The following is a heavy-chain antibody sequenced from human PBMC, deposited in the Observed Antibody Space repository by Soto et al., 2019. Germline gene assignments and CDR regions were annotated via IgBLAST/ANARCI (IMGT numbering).Heavy chain of an antibody. D-gene: IGHD2-2*01. CDR2: ITGRGST. J-gene: IGHJ6*02. V-gene: IGHV3-23*01. Sequence: PGGSLRLSCAASGFTFSRYAMSWVRQAPGKGLEWVSVITGRGSTYYADSVKGRFTISRDNSKNTLYVQMNSLRAEDTAVYFCARGSSSSWDYYYYSMDVWGQGTTVTVSS. CDR3: ARGSSSSWDYYYYSMDV. CDR1: GFTFSRYA.